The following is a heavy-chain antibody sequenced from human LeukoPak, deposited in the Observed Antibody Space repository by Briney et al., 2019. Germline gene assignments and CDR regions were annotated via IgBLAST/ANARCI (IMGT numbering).Heavy chain of an antibody. V-gene: IGHV4-34*01. CDR1: GRSFSGYY. J-gene: IGHJ2*01. D-gene: IGHD1-1*01. CDR3: AFGDNDFDF. CDR2: INHSGST. Sequence: SETLSLTCAVYGRSFSGYYWSWIRQPPGKGLEWIGEINHSGSTNYNPSLKSRVTISIDTSMNHFSLNLKSVTAADTAVYYCAFGDNDFDFWGRGTLVTVSS.